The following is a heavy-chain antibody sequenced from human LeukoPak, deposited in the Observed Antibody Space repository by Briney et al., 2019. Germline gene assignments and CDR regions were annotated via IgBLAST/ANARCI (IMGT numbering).Heavy chain of an antibody. J-gene: IGHJ4*02. CDR2: IYYSGST. D-gene: IGHD4-17*01. V-gene: IGHV4-39*01. Sequence: PSETLSLTCTVSGGSISSSSYYWGWIRQPPGKGLEWIGSIYYSGSTYYNPSLKSRVTISVDTSKNQFSLKLSSVTAADTAVYYCARRRELGVYGDYVPVYFDHWGQGTLVTVSS. CDR3: ARRRELGVYGDYVPVYFDH. CDR1: GGSISSSSYY.